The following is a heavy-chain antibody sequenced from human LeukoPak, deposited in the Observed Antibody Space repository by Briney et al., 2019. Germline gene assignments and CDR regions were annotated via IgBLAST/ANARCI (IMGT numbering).Heavy chain of an antibody. CDR2: IYSGGST. J-gene: IGHJ3*02. CDR1: GFTVSSNY. D-gene: IGHD3-22*01. V-gene: IGHV3-66*02. Sequence: GGPLRLSCAASGFTVSSNYMSWVRQAPGKGLEWVSVIYSGGSTYYADSVKGRFTISRDNSKNTLYLQMNSLRAEDTAVYYCARDHSGFISYYDSSGYSPGAFDIWGQGTMVTVSS. CDR3: ARDHSGFISYYDSSGYSPGAFDI.